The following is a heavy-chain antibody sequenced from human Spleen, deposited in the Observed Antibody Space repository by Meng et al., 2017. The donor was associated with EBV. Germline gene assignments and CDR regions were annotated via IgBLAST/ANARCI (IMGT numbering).Heavy chain of an antibody. Sequence: QGPRVQSGSEVKEPGALVKLSCKAFGYTFTTYSMHWVRQAPGQRLEWMGWINAGNGNTKYSQKFQGRVTITRDTSASTAYMELSSLRSEDTAVYYCARDRSTWFNWFDPWGQGTLVTVSS. CDR3: ARDRSTWFNWFDP. CDR1: GYTFTTYS. V-gene: IGHV1-3*01. CDR2: INAGNGNT. D-gene: IGHD6-13*01. J-gene: IGHJ5*02.